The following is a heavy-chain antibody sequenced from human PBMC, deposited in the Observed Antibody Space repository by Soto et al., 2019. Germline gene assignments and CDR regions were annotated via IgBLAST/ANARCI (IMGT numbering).Heavy chain of an antibody. CDR2: TYYRSKWYS. CDR1: GDSVSSNSAA. V-gene: IGHV6-1*01. Sequence: QVQLQQSGPGLVKPSQTLSLTCAISGDSVSSNSAAWNWIRQSPSRGHEWLGRTYYRSKWYSDYAVSVKSRITINPDTSKNQFSLQLNSVSPEDTAVYYCASDTGSGWYDYYGMDVWGQGTTVTVSS. D-gene: IGHD6-19*01. J-gene: IGHJ6*02. CDR3: ASDTGSGWYDYYGMDV.